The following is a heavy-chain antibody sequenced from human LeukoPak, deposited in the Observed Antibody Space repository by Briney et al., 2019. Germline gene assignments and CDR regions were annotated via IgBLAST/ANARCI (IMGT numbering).Heavy chain of an antibody. CDR1: GGTFSSYA. J-gene: IGHJ3*02. CDR3: ARSRDGYNWRHDAFDI. D-gene: IGHD5-24*01. Sequence: ASVKVSCKASGGTFSSYAISWVRQAPGQGLEWMGGIIPIFGTANYAQKFQGRVTITADKSTSTAYMELSSLRSEDTAVYYCARSRDGYNWRHDAFDIWGQGTLVTVSS. V-gene: IGHV1-69*06. CDR2: IIPIFGTA.